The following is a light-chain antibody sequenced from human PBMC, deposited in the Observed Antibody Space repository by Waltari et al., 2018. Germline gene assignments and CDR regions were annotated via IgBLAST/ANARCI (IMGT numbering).Light chain of an antibody. CDR2: GTS. Sequence: EIVMTQSPATLSVSPGERATLSCRASQSVSRNFAWYQQKPGQAPRLLIYGTSTRAIGIPARFSGGGSGTEFTLTIRSLQSEDFAVYYCQQYDSWPRAFGQGTKVEIK. J-gene: IGKJ1*01. CDR1: QSVSRN. V-gene: IGKV3-15*01. CDR3: QQYDSWPRA.